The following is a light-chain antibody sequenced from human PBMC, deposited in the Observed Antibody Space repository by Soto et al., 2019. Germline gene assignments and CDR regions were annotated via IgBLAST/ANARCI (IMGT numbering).Light chain of an antibody. CDR3: LQVNSFPRT. Sequence: DTQMTQSPSSVSASVGDRVTITCRASQGISSWLAWYQQKPGKAPNLLIYDASSLESGVPSRFSGSGSGTEFILTINSLQPEDVAIYYCLQVNSFPRTFGQGTKVDIK. J-gene: IGKJ1*01. CDR2: DAS. CDR1: QGISSW. V-gene: IGKV1-12*01.